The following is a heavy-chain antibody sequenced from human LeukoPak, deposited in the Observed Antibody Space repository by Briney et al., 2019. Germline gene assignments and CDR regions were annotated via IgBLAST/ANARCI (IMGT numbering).Heavy chain of an antibody. CDR3: ARVHSSSWYKTSLYYYYYYMDV. CDR1: GGSISSSTSY. V-gene: IGHV4-39*07. J-gene: IGHJ6*03. D-gene: IGHD6-13*01. CDR2: IYSTGNT. Sequence: KPSETLSLTCSVSGGSISSSTSYWGWIRQPPGKGLEWIGSIYSTGNTYYNPSLNSRVTISVDTSKNQFSLKLSSVTAADTAVYYCARVHSSSWYKTSLYYYYYYMDVWGKGTTVTVSS.